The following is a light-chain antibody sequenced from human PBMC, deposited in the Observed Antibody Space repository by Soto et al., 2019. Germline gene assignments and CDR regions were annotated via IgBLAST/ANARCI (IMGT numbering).Light chain of an antibody. J-gene: IGLJ1*01. CDR2: DDA. V-gene: IGLV2-14*03. Sequence: QSVLTQPASVSDSPGQSITISCTGTSSDVGGSNFVSWYQQHPGKPPKLIIYDDANRPSGVSNRFSGSKSGSTASLIISRLQTEDEADYYCVSYTSSTTYVFGTGTKLTVL. CDR1: SSDVGGSNF. CDR3: VSYTSSTTYV.